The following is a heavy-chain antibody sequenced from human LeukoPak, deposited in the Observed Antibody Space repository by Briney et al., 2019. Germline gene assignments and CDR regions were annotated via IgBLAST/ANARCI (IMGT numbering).Heavy chain of an antibody. D-gene: IGHD3-10*01. CDR1: GGSFSGYY. V-gene: IGHV4-59*01. CDR3: ARGGYYGSGNDFRFDP. Sequence: SETLSLTCAVYGGSFSGYYWSWIRQSPGKGLECIGYIHYTGSTNYNPSLKSRVTISVDTSKNQFSLKLKSVTAADTAVYYCARGGYYGSGNDFRFDPWGQGTLVTVSS. CDR2: IHYTGST. J-gene: IGHJ5*02.